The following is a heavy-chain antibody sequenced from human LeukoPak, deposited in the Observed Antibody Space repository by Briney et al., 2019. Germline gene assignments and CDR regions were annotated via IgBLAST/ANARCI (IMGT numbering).Heavy chain of an antibody. J-gene: IGHJ4*02. V-gene: IGHV4-39*07. CDR3: ARGVLNY. CDR1: GGSIDSSSHY. CDR2: IYYSGTT. Sequence: PSETLSLTCTVSGGSIDSSSHYWGWIRQPPGKGLEWLGIIYYSGTTYYNPSLKSRLTISVDTSKNQFSLKLSSVTAADTAVYYCARGVLNYWGQGTLVTVSS. D-gene: IGHD2-15*01.